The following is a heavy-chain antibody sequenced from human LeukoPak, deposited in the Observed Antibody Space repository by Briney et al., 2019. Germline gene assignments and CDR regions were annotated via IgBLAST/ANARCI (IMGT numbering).Heavy chain of an antibody. D-gene: IGHD3-10*02. CDR2: IYSDGST. CDR3: AELGITMIGGV. V-gene: IGHV3-66*01. CDR1: GFTLSSNY. Sequence: GGSLRLSCAASGFTLSSNYMSWVRPAPGKGLEWVSVIYSDGSTYYADSVKGRFTISRDNAKNSLYLQMNSLRAEDTAVYYCAELGITMIGGVWGKGTTVTISS. J-gene: IGHJ6*04.